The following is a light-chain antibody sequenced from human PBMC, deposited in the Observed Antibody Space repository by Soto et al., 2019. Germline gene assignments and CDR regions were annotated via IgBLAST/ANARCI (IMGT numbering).Light chain of an antibody. CDR1: QSISSW. CDR2: DAS. J-gene: IGKJ1*01. CDR3: QQYNSYPT. V-gene: IGKV1-5*01. Sequence: DIQMTQSPSTLSASVGDRVTITCRASQSISSWLAWYQQKPGKAPKLLIYDASSLESGVPSRFSGSGSGTEFTLTIRSLQPDDFATYDCQQYNSYPTFGQGTKVEIK.